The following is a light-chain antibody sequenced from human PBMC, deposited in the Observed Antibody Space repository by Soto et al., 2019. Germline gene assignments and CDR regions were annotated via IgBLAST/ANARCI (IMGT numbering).Light chain of an antibody. CDR2: EDN. CDR1: AGSIASNY. J-gene: IGLJ2*01. V-gene: IGLV6-57*04. CDR3: QSYDRNSPVI. Sequence: NFMLTQPPSVSESPGKTVTISCTRSAGSIASNYVQWYQQRPGSAPTTLIFEDNERPSGVPGRFSGSIDASSNSASLTISGLQTEDEADYYCQSYDRNSPVIFGGGTKLTVL.